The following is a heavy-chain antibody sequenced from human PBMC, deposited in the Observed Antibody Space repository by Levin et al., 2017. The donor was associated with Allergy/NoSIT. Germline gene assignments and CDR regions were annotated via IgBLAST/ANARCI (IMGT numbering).Heavy chain of an antibody. J-gene: IGHJ4*02. CDR2: ISRSSSFI. CDR3: ARKGLMYYYDSSGYLGLYSFSDY. D-gene: IGHD3-22*01. CDR1: GFTFSNHS. V-gene: IGHV3-21*01. Sequence: PGGFLRLSCAASGFTFSNHSMNWVRQAPGKGLEWVSSISRSSSFIYYADSVKGRFTISRDNAKSSLYLQMNSLRAEDTAVYYCARKGLMYYYDSSGYLGLYSFSDYWGQGTLVTVSS.